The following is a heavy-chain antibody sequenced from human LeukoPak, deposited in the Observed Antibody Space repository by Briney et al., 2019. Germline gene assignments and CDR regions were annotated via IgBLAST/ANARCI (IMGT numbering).Heavy chain of an antibody. V-gene: IGHV3-7*04. J-gene: IGHJ4*02. Sequence: GSLSLSCAASGFTLSSYWMSWVRPAPGKGLELVANIKQDGSEINYVDSVKGRFTISRDNAKNSMLLQMNSLRAEDTAVYYCARADYGGNLFFDYWGQGALVTVSS. CDR2: IKQDGSEI. CDR3: ARADYGGNLFFDY. D-gene: IGHD4-23*01. CDR1: GFTLSSYW.